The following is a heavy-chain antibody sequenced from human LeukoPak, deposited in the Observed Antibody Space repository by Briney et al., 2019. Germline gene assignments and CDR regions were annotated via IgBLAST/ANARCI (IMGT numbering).Heavy chain of an antibody. D-gene: IGHD5-18*01. V-gene: IGHV3-48*01. CDR3: AKGPVVQLWSVDY. CDR2: ISRSSRVI. J-gene: IGHJ4*02. Sequence: GGSLRLSCAASGFAFSNYSMNWDRQAPGKGLEWLSYISRSSRVIHFADSAEGRFTISRDNSKNTLYLQMNSLRAEDTAVYYCAKGPVVQLWSVDYWGQGTLVTVSS. CDR1: GFAFSNYS.